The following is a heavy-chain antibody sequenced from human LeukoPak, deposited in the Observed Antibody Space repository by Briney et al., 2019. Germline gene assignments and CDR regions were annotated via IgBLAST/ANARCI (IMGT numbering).Heavy chain of an antibody. CDR2: IYYSGST. J-gene: IGHJ3*02. Sequence: SETLSLTCTVSGGSISSYYWSGIRQPPGKGLEWNGYIYYSGSTNYNPSLKSRVTISVDTSKNQFSLKLSSVTAADTAVYYCARGISLDAFISGAKGQWSPSLQ. CDR1: GGSISSYY. V-gene: IGHV4-59*01. CDR3: ARGISLDAFIS. D-gene: IGHD2/OR15-2a*01.